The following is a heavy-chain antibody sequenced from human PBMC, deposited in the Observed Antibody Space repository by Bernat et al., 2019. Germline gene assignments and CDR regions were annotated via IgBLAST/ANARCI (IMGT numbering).Heavy chain of an antibody. CDR3: ARKGVRGSHYFYFSMHV. Sequence: QVQLVQSGAEVKKPGASVKVSCKASGYTFSYYGISWVRQDPGQGLEWMGWVSGYNGHTDYAETFQGRVTMTTDTSTNTVYMDLRSLGSNDTAVYYGARKGVRGSHYFYFSMHVWGQGTTVIVSS. CDR1: GYTFSYYG. J-gene: IGHJ6*02. V-gene: IGHV1-18*01. CDR2: VSGYNGHT. D-gene: IGHD3-16*01.